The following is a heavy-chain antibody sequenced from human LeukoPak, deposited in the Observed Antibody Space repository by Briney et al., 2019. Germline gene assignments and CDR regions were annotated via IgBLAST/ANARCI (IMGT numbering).Heavy chain of an antibody. J-gene: IGHJ6*03. Sequence: GSSVKVSCKASGGTFSSYAISWVRQAPGQELEWMGGIIPIFGTANYAQKFQGRVTITADKSTSTAYMELSSLRSEDTAVYYCARGQGYCSGGSCYLYSYYYYMDVWGKGTTVTVSS. CDR1: GGTFSSYA. CDR3: ARGQGYCSGGSCYLYSYYYYMDV. V-gene: IGHV1-69*06. D-gene: IGHD2-15*01. CDR2: IIPIFGTA.